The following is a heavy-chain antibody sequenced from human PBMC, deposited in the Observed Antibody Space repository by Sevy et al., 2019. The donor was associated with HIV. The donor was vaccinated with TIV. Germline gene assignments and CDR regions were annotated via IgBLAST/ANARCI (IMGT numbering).Heavy chain of an antibody. D-gene: IGHD2-2*01. CDR1: GGSFSGYY. J-gene: IGHJ3*02. V-gene: IGHV4-34*01. Sequence: SETLSLTCAVYGGSFSGYYWSWIRQPPGKGLEWIGEINHSGSTNYNPSLKIRVTISADTSTNQFSLKLSSVTAADTAVYYFARHCGSTSCSHAFDIWGQGTMVTVSS. CDR3: ARHCGSTSCSHAFDI. CDR2: INHSGST.